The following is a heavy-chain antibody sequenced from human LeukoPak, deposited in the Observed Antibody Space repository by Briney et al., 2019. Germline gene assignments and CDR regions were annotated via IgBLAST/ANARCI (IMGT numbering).Heavy chain of an antibody. CDR1: GYTFTGYY. J-gene: IGHJ6*03. Sequence: ASVKASSKASGYTFTGYYMHWERQAPGQGLEWMGWINPNSGGTNYAQKFQGRVTMARDTSISTAYMELSRLRSDDTAVYYCARDLFTPLGARCMDVWGKGTTVSVSS. V-gene: IGHV1-2*02. D-gene: IGHD6-6*01. CDR3: ARDLFTPLGARCMDV. CDR2: INPNSGGT.